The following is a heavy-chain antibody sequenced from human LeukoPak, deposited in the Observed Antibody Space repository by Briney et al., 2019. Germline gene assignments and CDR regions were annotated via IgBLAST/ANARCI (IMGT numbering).Heavy chain of an antibody. Sequence: KAGGSLRLSCAASGFTFSSYSMNWVRQAPGKGLEWVSSISSSSSYIYYADSVKGRFTISRDNAKNSLYLQMNSLRAEDTAVYYCARVGLGSYAPRGAFDIWGQGTMVTVSS. CDR1: GFTFSSYS. D-gene: IGHD1-26*01. V-gene: IGHV3-21*01. CDR2: ISSSSSYI. J-gene: IGHJ3*02. CDR3: ARVGLGSYAPRGAFDI.